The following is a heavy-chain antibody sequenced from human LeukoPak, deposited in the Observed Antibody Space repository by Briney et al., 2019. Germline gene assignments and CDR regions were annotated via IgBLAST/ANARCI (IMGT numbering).Heavy chain of an antibody. J-gene: IGHJ3*01. Sequence: PSETLSLTCAVSGGSISRSNWWSWIRQPPGKGLEWIGSIYYSGRTYYNPSLKSRVTISVDTSKNQFSLNLSSVIATDTAVYYCARSPRVATILGPAYVFDLWGQGTLVPVSS. CDR2: IYYSGRT. D-gene: IGHD5-12*01. CDR3: ARSPRVATILGPAYVFDL. CDR1: GGSISRSNW. V-gene: IGHV4-39*01.